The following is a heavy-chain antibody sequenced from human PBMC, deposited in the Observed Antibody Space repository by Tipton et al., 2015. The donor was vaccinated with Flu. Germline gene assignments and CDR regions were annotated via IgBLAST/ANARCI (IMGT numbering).Heavy chain of an antibody. Sequence: TLSLTCAVSGYSISSGYYWGWVRQPPGKGLEWIGSIYHSGSTYYNPSLKSRVTISVDTSKNQFSLKLSSVTAADTAVYYCARRGYSYGWVDYWGQGTLVTVSS. CDR3: ARRGYSYGWVDY. CDR2: IYHSGST. CDR1: GYSISSGYY. V-gene: IGHV4-38-2*01. D-gene: IGHD5-18*01. J-gene: IGHJ4*02.